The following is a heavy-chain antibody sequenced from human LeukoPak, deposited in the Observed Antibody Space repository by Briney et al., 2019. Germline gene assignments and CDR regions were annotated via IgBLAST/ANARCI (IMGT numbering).Heavy chain of an antibody. CDR3: ARRAGAYSHPYDY. D-gene: IGHD4/OR15-4a*01. J-gene: IGHJ4*02. CDR1: GFTFSTYG. Sequence: PGGSLRLSCAASGFTFSTYGMSWVRQAPGKGLEWVSAISDGAGSTHYSDSVKGRFTISRDNSKNTLYLQMNSLRAEDTAVYYCARRAGAYSHPYDYWGQGTLVTVSS. CDR2: ISDGAGST. V-gene: IGHV3-23*01.